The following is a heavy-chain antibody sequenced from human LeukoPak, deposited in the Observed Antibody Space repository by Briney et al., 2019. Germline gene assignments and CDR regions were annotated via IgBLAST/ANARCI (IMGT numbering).Heavy chain of an antibody. D-gene: IGHD3-10*01. V-gene: IGHV4-39*01. CDR3: ARHYYGVVDY. CDR1: GGSISSSSYY. Sequence: PSETLSLTCTVSGGSISSSSYYWGWIRQPPGKGLEWIGSIYYSGSTYYNPSLKSRVTISVDTSKNQFSLKLSSVTAADTVVYYCARHYYGVVDYWGQGTLVTVSS. CDR2: IYYSGST. J-gene: IGHJ4*02.